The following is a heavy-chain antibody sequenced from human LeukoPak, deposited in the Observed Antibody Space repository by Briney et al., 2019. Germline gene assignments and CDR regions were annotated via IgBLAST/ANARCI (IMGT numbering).Heavy chain of an antibody. D-gene: IGHD1-7*01. Sequence: SETLSLTCTVSGGSTSSYYWSWIRQPPGKGLEWIGYIYYSGSTNYNPSLKSRVTISVDTSKNQFSLKLSSVTAADTAVYYCARRGWNYGEYYFDYWGQGTLVTVSS. CDR3: ARRGWNYGEYYFDY. CDR1: GGSTSSYY. J-gene: IGHJ4*02. CDR2: IYYSGST. V-gene: IGHV4-59*01.